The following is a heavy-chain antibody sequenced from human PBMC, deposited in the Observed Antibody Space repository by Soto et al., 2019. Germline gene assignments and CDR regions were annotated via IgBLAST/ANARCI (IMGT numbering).Heavy chain of an antibody. CDR1: GFTFSSSD. CDR3: ARGPTSGAFDI. J-gene: IGHJ3*02. D-gene: IGHD1-26*01. CDR2: ISIDTHRQ. V-gene: IGHV3-30*03. Sequence: QVQLMESGGGVVQPGRSLRLSCAASGFTFSSSDIHWVRQAPGKGLEWVAHISIDTHRQYYADPVKGRFTGSRDNSKNTVYLQMNSLRAEDTAIYYCARGPTSGAFDIWSRGTLVTVSS.